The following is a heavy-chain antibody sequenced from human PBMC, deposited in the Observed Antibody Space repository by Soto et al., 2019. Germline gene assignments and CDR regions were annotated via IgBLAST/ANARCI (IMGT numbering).Heavy chain of an antibody. V-gene: IGHV1-2*04. Sequence: QVQLVQSGAEVKKPGASVKVSCKASGYTFTGYYMHWVRQAPGQGLEWMGWINPNSGGTNYAQKFQGWVTMTRDTSISTAHMELSRLRSDDTAVYYCARDNDSLQYYFDYWGQGTLVTVSS. J-gene: IGHJ4*02. CDR3: ARDNDSLQYYFDY. CDR2: INPNSGGT. CDR1: GYTFTGYY. D-gene: IGHD3-22*01.